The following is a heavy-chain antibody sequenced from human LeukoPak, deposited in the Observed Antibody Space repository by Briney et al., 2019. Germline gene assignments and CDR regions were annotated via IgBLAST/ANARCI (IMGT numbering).Heavy chain of an antibody. CDR3: ARDAPPYRVVIMNYYMDV. Sequence: PGGSLRLSCAASGFIFSTYSMNWVRQAPGKGLEWISYISSSSTTIYYADSVKGRFTISRDNAENSLYLQMHSLKAEDTAVYYCARDAPPYRVVIMNYYMDVWGMGTTVTVSS. J-gene: IGHJ6*03. V-gene: IGHV3-48*01. D-gene: IGHD3-3*01. CDR2: ISSSSTTI. CDR1: GFIFSTYS.